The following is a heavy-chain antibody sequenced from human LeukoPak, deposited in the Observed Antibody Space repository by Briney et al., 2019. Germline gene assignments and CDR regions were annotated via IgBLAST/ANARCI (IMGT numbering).Heavy chain of an antibody. Sequence: SETLSLTCTVSGGSISSYHWSWIRQPAGKGLEWIGRIYTSGSTNYNPSLKSRVTMSVDTSKNQFSLKLSSVTAADTAVYYCARDRSSGWYGLGHKYYFDYWGQGTLVTVSS. CDR3: ARDRSSGWYGLGHKYYFDY. CDR1: GGSISSYH. J-gene: IGHJ4*02. V-gene: IGHV4-4*07. CDR2: IYTSGST. D-gene: IGHD6-19*01.